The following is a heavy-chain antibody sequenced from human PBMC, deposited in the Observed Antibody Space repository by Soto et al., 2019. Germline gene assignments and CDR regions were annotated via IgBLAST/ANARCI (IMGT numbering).Heavy chain of an antibody. V-gene: IGHV1-69*01. CDR2: ILPMLGTP. J-gene: IGHJ6*02. D-gene: IGHD1-20*01. Sequence: QVQLVQSGAEVKKPGSSVKVSCKASGDTFTKYAISWVRQAPGQGLEWMGGILPMLGTPNYAHKFQGRVTLTADESTSTAYMELSSLRSEDTAVYYWATYDDLTATTYYHYYAMDVWGQGTTVTVSS. CDR1: GDTFTKYA. CDR3: ATYDDLTATTYYHYYAMDV.